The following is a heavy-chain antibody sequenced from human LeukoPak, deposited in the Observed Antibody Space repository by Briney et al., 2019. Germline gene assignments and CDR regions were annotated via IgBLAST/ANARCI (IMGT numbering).Heavy chain of an antibody. V-gene: IGHV6-1*01. J-gene: IGHJ4*02. CDR3: ARGYYCDS. CDR1: GDSVSNYTTA. Sequence: SQTLPLTCAISGDSVSNYTTAWNWIRQSPSRGLEWLGRTYYRSKWYNEYAVSVKSRITIDPDTSKNQFSLQLSSVTPEDTAVYYCARGYYCDSWGQGTLVTVSS. CDR2: TYYRSKWYN.